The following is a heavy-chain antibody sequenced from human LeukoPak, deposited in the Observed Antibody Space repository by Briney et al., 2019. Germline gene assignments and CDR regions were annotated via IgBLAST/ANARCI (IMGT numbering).Heavy chain of an antibody. V-gene: IGHV5-51*01. Sequence: GESLRISCKVSGYSFTSYCIGWVRQMPGKGLEWMGIIYPGDSGPTYSPSFQGQVTISVDKSINTAYLQWSSLQASDTAMYYCGMSGDRVPLQDDVFDVWGQGTMVTVST. J-gene: IGHJ3*01. CDR3: GMSGDRVPLQDDVFDV. D-gene: IGHD1-26*01. CDR1: GYSFTSYC. CDR2: IYPGDSGP.